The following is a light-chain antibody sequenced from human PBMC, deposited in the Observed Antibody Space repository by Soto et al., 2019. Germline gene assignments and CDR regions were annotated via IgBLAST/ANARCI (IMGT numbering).Light chain of an antibody. CDR3: QQLSRYPLT. CDR2: SAS. V-gene: IGKV1-9*01. Sequence: DIQLTQSPSVLSASVGDTVTITCRASQALGIYLAWYQQKPGKAPDLLIYSASTLQSGVPSRFSGSGSETEFSLTIRALQPEDFATYYCQQLSRYPLTFGGGTKVDIK. J-gene: IGKJ4*01. CDR1: QALGIY.